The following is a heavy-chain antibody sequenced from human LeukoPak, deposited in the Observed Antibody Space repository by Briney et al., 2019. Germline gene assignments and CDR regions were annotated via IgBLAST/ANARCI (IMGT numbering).Heavy chain of an antibody. J-gene: IGHJ6*02. CDR2: IYPGDSDT. CDR1: GYSFTSYW. D-gene: IGHD2-15*01. Sequence: GESLKISCKGSGYSFTSYWIGWVRQMPGKGLEWMGIIYPGDSDTRYSPSFQGQVTISADKSISTAYLQWSSLKASDTAMYYCARGMMVAAPRHYYGMDVWGQGATVTVSS. CDR3: ARGMMVAAPRHYYGMDV. V-gene: IGHV5-51*01.